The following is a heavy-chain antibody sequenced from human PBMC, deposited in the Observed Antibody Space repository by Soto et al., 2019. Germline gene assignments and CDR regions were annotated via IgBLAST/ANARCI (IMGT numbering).Heavy chain of an antibody. D-gene: IGHD7-27*01. CDR1: GFTFSSYG. CDR3: AKDLGRNYYYGMDV. CDR2: ISYGGSNK. J-gene: IGHJ6*02. V-gene: IGHV3-30*18. Sequence: QVQLVESGGGVVQPGRSLRLSCAASGFTFSSYGMHWVRQAPGKGLEWVAVISYGGSNKYFADSVKGRFTISRDNSKNTLYLQMNSLRAEDTAVYYCAKDLGRNYYYGMDVWGPGTTVTVSS.